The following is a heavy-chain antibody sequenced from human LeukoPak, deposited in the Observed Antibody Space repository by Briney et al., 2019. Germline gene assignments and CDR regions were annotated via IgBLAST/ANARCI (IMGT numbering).Heavy chain of an antibody. Sequence: GGSLRLSCAASGFTFSSYEMNWVRQAPGKGLEWVSGISPSGDITYYADSVKGRFTISRDNSKNTLYLQMNSLRAEDTAVYYCAKSRGRITMIVVVIGEYYFDYWGQGTLVTVSS. D-gene: IGHD3-22*01. J-gene: IGHJ4*02. CDR2: ISPSGDIT. CDR3: AKSRGRITMIVVVIGEYYFDY. CDR1: GFTFSSYE. V-gene: IGHV3-23*01.